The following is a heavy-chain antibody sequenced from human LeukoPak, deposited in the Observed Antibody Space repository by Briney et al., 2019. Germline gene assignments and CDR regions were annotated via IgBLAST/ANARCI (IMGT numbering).Heavy chain of an antibody. J-gene: IGHJ2*01. D-gene: IGHD5-18*01. Sequence: GESLKISCEGSGFRFTDYWIAWVRQTPGKGLEWMGNIYPGDSDTRYTPSFEGHVTISADKSVNTAYIQWRSLQTSDTATYYCARALDGRGYSYESFDLWGRGTLVTVSS. CDR3: ARALDGRGYSYESFDL. V-gene: IGHV5-51*01. CDR1: GFRFTDYW. CDR2: IYPGDSDT.